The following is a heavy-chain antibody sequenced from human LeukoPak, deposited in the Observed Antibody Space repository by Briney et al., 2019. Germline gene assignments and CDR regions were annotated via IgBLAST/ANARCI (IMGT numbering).Heavy chain of an antibody. J-gene: IGHJ6*02. CDR3: ARDRQAEWLTFEGFYYYGLDV. D-gene: IGHD6-19*01. CDR1: EFTFSDYY. V-gene: IGHV3-11*01. Sequence: GGSLRLSCAASEFTFSDYYMSWIRPAPGKGLEWGSYISSSGSTIYYADSEKGRFTISRDNAKNSLYLQMNSLRAEDTAVYYCARDRQAEWLTFEGFYYYGLDVWGQGTTVTVSS. CDR2: ISSSGSTI.